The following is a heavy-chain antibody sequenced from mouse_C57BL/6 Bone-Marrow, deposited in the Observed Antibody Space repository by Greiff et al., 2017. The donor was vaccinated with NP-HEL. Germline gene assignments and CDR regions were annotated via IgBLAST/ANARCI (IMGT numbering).Heavy chain of an antibody. D-gene: IGHD1-1*01. CDR2: INPNNGGT. CDR1: GYTFTDYN. J-gene: IGHJ4*01. CDR3: ARNTTVVPYAMDY. Sequence: VQLQQSGPELVKPGASVKMSCKASGYTFTDYNMHWVKQSHGKSLEWIGYINPNNGGTSYNQKFKGKATLTVNKSSSTAYMELRSLTSEDSAVYYGARNTTVVPYAMDYWGQGTSVTVSS. V-gene: IGHV1-22*01.